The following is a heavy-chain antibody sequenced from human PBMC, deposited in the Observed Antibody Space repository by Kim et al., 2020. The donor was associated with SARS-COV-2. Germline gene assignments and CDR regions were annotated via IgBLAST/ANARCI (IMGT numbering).Heavy chain of an antibody. D-gene: IGHD3-16*02. CDR1: GFTFSDYY. V-gene: IGHV3-11*05. CDR2: ISSSSSYT. CDR3: ARVGYDYVWGSYREYYY. J-gene: IGHJ6*01. Sequence: GGSLRLSCAASGFTFSDYYMSWIRQAPGKGLEWVSYISSSSSYTNYADSLKGRFTISRYNAKNSLYLQMNSLRAEDKAVYYGARVGYDYVWGSYREYYY.